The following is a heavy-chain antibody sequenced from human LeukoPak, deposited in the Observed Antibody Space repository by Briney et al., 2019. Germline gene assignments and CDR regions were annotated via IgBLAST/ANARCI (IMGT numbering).Heavy chain of an antibody. V-gene: IGHV3-33*01. D-gene: IGHD3-22*01. CDR2: IWYDGSNK. CDR1: GFTFSSYG. J-gene: IGHJ4*02. CDR3: ARDLYYYDSSGFDY. Sequence: PGGSLRLSCAASGFTFSSYGMHWVRQIPGKGLEWVAVIWYDGSNKYYADSVKGRFTISRDNSKNTLYLQMNSLRAEDTAVYYCARDLYYYDSSGFDYWGQGTLVTVSS.